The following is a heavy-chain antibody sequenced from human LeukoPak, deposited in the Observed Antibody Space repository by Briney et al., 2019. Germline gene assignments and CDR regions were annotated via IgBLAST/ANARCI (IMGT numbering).Heavy chain of an antibody. J-gene: IGHJ6*03. D-gene: IGHD2-2*02. CDR2: IYYSGST. V-gene: IGHV4-30-4*08. Sequence: SETLSLTCTVSGGSISSGDYYWSWIRQPPGKGLEWIGYIYYSGSTYYNPSLKSRVTISVDTSKNQFSLKLSSVTAADTAVYYCARGPGVPAAICRITIFGGVCYMDVWGKGTTVTVSS. CDR3: ARGPGVPAAICRITIFGGVCYMDV. CDR1: GGSISSGDYY.